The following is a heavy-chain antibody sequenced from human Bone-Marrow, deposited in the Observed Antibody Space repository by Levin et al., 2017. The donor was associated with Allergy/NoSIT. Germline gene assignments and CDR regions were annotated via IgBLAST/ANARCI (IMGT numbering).Heavy chain of an antibody. CDR1: GGSVSSGSFH. CDR2: IFYSGST. J-gene: IGHJ4*02. D-gene: IGHD2-15*01. Sequence: RSQTLSLTCTVSGGSVSSGSFHWSWIRQPPGKGLEWIGYIFYSGSTYYNPSLKSRVTISVDTSKNQFSLKLSSVTAADTAVYYCARGVVVAGSYYFDYWGQGTLVTVSS. CDR3: ARGVVVAGSYYFDY. V-gene: IGHV4-61*01.